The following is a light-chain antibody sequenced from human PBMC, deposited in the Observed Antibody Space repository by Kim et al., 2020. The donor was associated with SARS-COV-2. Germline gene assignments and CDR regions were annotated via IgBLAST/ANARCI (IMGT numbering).Light chain of an antibody. CDR3: HQYETSLWT. CDR1: QSLIANN. J-gene: IGKJ1*01. Sequence: SPGEGATLSCRATQSLIANNLAWYQQKPGQAPRLLIYGASSRATGVPDRFSGSGSGTDFTLTISRLEPEDSAVYYCHQYETSLWTFGQGTKVDIK. CDR2: GAS. V-gene: IGKV3-20*01.